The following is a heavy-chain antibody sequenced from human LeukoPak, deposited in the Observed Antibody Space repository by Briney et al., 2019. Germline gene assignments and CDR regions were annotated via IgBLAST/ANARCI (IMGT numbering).Heavy chain of an antibody. CDR3: ARRSGVAVAGAFDY. V-gene: IGHV3-48*03. CDR2: ISSSGSTI. J-gene: IGHJ4*02. D-gene: IGHD6-19*01. CDR1: GFTFSSYE. Sequence: GGSLRLSCAASGFTFSSYEMNWVRQAPGKGLEWVSYISSSGSTIYYADSVKGRFTISRDNAKNSLYLQMNSLRAEDTAVYFCARRSGVAVAGAFDYWGQGTLVTVSS.